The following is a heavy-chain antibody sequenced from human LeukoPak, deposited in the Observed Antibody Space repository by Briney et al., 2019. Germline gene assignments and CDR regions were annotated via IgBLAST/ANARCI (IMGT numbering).Heavy chain of an antibody. CDR2: IRGSGGST. Sequence: GGSLRHSCAASGFTFSSYAMSWVRQAPGKGLESVSAIRGSGGSTYYADSVKGRFTISRDNSKNTLYLQMNSLRAEDTAVYYCPNRGYYDSPWNWGQGTLVTVSS. V-gene: IGHV3-23*01. J-gene: IGHJ4*02. D-gene: IGHD3-22*01. CDR3: PNRGYYDSPWN. CDR1: GFTFSSYA.